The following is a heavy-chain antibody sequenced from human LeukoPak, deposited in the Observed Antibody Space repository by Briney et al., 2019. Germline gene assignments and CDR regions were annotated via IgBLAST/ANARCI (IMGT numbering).Heavy chain of an antibody. D-gene: IGHD3-3*01. V-gene: IGHV4-31*03. CDR1: GGSISSGGYY. Sequence: SETLSHTCTVSGGSISSGGYYWSWIRQHPGKGLEWIGYIYYSGSTYYNPSLKSRVTISVDTSKNQFSLKLSSVTAADTAVYYCARSSLSNLWSGYSDAFDIWGQGTMVTVSS. J-gene: IGHJ3*02. CDR3: ARSSLSNLWSGYSDAFDI. CDR2: IYYSGST.